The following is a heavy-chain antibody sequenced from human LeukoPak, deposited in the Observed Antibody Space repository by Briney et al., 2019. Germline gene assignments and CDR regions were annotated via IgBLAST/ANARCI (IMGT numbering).Heavy chain of an antibody. V-gene: IGHV1-8*01. CDR1: GYTFTSYD. J-gene: IGHJ4*01. CDR3: ARWDDILTGQPSNY. Sequence: ASVNVSCKASGYTFTSYDINWVRQATGQGLEWMGWMNPNSGNTGYAQKFQGRVTLTRNTSISTAYMELSSLRSEDTAVYYCARWDDILTGQPSNYWGQGTLVTVSS. CDR2: MNPNSGNT. D-gene: IGHD3-9*01.